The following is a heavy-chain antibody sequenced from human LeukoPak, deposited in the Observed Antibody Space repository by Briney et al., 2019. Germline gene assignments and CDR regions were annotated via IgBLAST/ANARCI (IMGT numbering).Heavy chain of an antibody. CDR1: GFTVSNNY. D-gene: IGHD1-1*01. Sequence: PGGSLRLSCAASGFTVSNNYMSWGRQPPAKGLEWVSVSYSGGSTYYADSVKGRFTISRDNFKNTLYLHMNSLRAEDTAVYYCASQLDPYYYYYAMDVWGQGTTVTVSS. V-gene: IGHV3-53*01. CDR3: ASQLDPYYYYYAMDV. CDR2: SYSGGST. J-gene: IGHJ6*02.